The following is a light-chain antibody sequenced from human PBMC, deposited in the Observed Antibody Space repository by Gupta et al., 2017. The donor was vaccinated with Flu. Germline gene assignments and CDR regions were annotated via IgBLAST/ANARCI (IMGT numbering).Light chain of an antibody. CDR3: QQTNWVPIT. Sequence: DLQLTQSPSSVSASVGDSVTITCRASQGSSTWLAWYQQKPGRAPKLLIYAASSLQSGVPSICGGSVSRTVFTLTSSSVQPEDFATYYWQQTNWVPITFGQGTRLEMK. V-gene: IGKV1-12*01. CDR2: AAS. J-gene: IGKJ5*01. CDR1: QGSSTW.